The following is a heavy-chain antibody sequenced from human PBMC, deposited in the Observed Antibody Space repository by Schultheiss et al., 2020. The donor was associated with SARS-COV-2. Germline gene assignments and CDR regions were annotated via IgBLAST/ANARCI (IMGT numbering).Heavy chain of an antibody. CDR2: IWYDGSNK. CDR3: ARDFGASMGQWLDNFDY. V-gene: IGHV3-33*01. J-gene: IGHJ4*02. CDR1: GFTFSSYG. D-gene: IGHD6-19*01. Sequence: GESLKISCAASGFTFSSYGMHWVRQAPGKGLEWVAVIWYDGSNKYYADSVKGRFTISRDNSKNTLYLQMNSLRAEDTAVYYCARDFGASMGQWLDNFDYWGQGTLVTVSS.